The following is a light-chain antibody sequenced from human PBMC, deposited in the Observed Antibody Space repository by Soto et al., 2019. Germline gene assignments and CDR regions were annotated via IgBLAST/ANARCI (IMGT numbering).Light chain of an antibody. Sequence: EIVVTQSPGTLSLSPGESATLSCRASQSVSNTYLAWYQQKPGQAPRLLIFGSSRRATGIPDRFSGGGSGTDFTLTISRLEPEDFAVYYCQQYGRSPPFTFGPGTKVDI. CDR1: QSVSNTY. CDR2: GSS. J-gene: IGKJ3*01. CDR3: QQYGRSPPFT. V-gene: IGKV3-20*01.